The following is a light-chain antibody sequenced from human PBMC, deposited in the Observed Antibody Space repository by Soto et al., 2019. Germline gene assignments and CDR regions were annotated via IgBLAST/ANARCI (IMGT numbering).Light chain of an antibody. CDR2: DES. J-gene: IGKJ4*01. V-gene: IGKV3-11*01. CDR1: QSVFSS. Sequence: IVLTQSPATLSLSPGERATLSCRASQSVFSSLAWYQQKPGQAPRLLISDESNWATGVPARFSGSGSGTDFTLTISSREPEDFAVYYCQQRNILPLTFGGGTKVEI. CDR3: QQRNILPLT.